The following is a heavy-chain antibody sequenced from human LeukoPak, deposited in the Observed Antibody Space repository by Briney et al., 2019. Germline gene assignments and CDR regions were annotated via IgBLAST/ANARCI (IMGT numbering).Heavy chain of an antibody. Sequence: SETLSLTCAVYGGSFSGYCWSWIRQPPGKGLEWIGEINHSGSTNYNPSLKSRVTISVDTSKNQFSLKLSSVTAADTAVYYCARGSRGYSGYAVGKLDYWGQGTLVTVSS. CDR3: ARGSRGYSGYAVGKLDY. CDR2: INHSGST. V-gene: IGHV4-34*01. CDR1: GGSFSGYC. J-gene: IGHJ4*02. D-gene: IGHD5-12*01.